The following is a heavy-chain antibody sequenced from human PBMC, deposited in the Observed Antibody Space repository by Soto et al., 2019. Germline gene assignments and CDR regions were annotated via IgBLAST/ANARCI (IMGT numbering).Heavy chain of an antibody. CDR1: GDSVSSSHW. D-gene: IGHD6-13*01. CDR2: IYPSGNT. V-gene: IGHV4-4*02. CDR3: AKVMGVAAGGPLDY. J-gene: IGHJ4*02. Sequence: QVQLQESGPRLVKPSETLSLTCAVSGDSVSSSHWWSWVRQPPGKGLEWIGEIYPSGNTNYNPSLKGRVTVSADKSKNQFALKVTSVTAADKAVYYCAKVMGVAAGGPLDYWGQGTLVTVSS.